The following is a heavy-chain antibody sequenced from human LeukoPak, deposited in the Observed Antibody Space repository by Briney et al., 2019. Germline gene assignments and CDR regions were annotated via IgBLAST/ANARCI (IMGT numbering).Heavy chain of an antibody. CDR1: GFTFSSYW. CDR3: ASSVVVTARTGMDV. Sequence: GGSLRLSCAASGFTFSSYWMDWVRQAPGKGLVWVSRINSDGSSTSYADSVKGRFTISRDNAKNTLYLQMNSLRAEDTAVYYCASSVVVTARTGMDVWGQGTTVTVSS. J-gene: IGHJ6*02. CDR2: INSDGSST. V-gene: IGHV3-74*01. D-gene: IGHD2-21*02.